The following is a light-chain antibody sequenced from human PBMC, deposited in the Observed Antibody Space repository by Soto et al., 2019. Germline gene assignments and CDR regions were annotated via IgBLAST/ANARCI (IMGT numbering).Light chain of an antibody. CDR2: GAS. V-gene: IGKV3-20*01. Sequence: EIVLTQSPGTLSLSPGEGDTLSCRASQSISSNSLAWYQQKPGQAPRLLIYGASTRATGIPDRFSGSGSGTDFTLTINRLEPEDFAVYYCQQYNSWPLTFGGGTKVDIK. CDR1: QSISSNS. J-gene: IGKJ4*01. CDR3: QQYNSWPLT.